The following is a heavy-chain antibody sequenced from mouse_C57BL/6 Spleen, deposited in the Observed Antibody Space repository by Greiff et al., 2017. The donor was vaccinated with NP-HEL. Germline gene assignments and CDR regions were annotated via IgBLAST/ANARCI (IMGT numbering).Heavy chain of an antibody. CDR1: GFTFSDYY. D-gene: IGHD1-1*01. V-gene: IGHV5-16*01. J-gene: IGHJ2*01. CDR2: INYDGSST. CDR3: ARGPLGTTVVGFDY. Sequence: EVQVVESEGGLVQPGSSMKLSCTASGFTFSDYYMAWVRQVPEKGLEWVANINYDGSSTYYLDSLKSRFIISRDNAKNILYLQMSSLKSEDTATYYCARGPLGTTVVGFDYWGQGTTLTVSS.